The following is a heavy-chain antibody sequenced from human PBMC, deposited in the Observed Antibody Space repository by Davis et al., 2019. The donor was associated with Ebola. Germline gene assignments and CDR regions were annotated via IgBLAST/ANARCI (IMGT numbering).Heavy chain of an antibody. CDR2: INHSGNT. D-gene: IGHD4-17*01. CDR3: ARDLRYYYYYGMDV. CDR1: GGSFSGHY. V-gene: IGHV4-34*01. J-gene: IGHJ6*02. Sequence: SETLSLTCAVYGGSFSGHYWSWIRQPPGKGLEWIGEINHSGNTNYNPSLKSRVTISVDTSKNQFSLKLSSVTAADTAVYYCARDLRYYYYYGMDVWGQGTTVTVSS.